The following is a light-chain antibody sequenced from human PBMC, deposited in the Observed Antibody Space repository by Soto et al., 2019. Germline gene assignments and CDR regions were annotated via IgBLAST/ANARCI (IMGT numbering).Light chain of an antibody. CDR2: EVT. Sequence: QSALTQPASVSGSPGQSITISCTGTSSDVGGYNYVSWYQQHPGKAPKLVIYEVTKRPSGVSNRFSCSKSGNTASLTISGLQAEDETDYYCSSYTSTNHVVFGGGTKLTVL. CDR3: SSYTSTNHVV. J-gene: IGLJ2*01. V-gene: IGLV2-14*01. CDR1: SSDVGGYNY.